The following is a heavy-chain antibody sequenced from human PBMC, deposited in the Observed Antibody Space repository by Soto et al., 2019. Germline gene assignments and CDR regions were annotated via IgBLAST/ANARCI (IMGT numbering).Heavy chain of an antibody. D-gene: IGHD4-17*01. CDR3: ARGPTTRYYYYYYMDV. J-gene: IGHJ6*03. CDR2: INHSGST. CDR1: GGSFSGYY. Sequence: SETLSLTCAVYGGSFSGYYWSWIRQPPGKGLEWIGEINHSGSTNYNPSLKSRVTISVDTSKNQFSLKLSSVTAADTAVYYCARGPTTRYYYYYYMDVWGKGTTVTVSS. V-gene: IGHV4-34*01.